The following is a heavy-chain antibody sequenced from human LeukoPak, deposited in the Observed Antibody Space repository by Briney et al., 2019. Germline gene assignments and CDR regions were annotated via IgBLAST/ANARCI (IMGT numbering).Heavy chain of an antibody. V-gene: IGHV4-61*02. J-gene: IGHJ4*02. Sequence: SETLSLTCTVSGGSISSGSYYWSWIRQPAGKGPEWIGRIYTSGSTNYNPSLKSRVTISVGTSKNQFSLKLSSVTAADTAVYYCARGLWSSGWYWVDYWGQGTLVTVSS. D-gene: IGHD6-19*01. CDR2: IYTSGST. CDR1: GGSISSGSYY. CDR3: ARGLWSSGWYWVDY.